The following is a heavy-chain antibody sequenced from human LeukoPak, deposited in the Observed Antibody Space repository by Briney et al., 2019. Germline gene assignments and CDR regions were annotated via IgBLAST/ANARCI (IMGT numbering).Heavy chain of an antibody. D-gene: IGHD6-19*01. V-gene: IGHV3-11*06. CDR3: ARDLDGYSSLNYFDY. Sequence: PGGSLRLSCAASGFTFSDYYMSWIRQAPGKGLEWVSYISSSSSYTNYADSVKGRFTISRDNAKNSLHLQMNSLRAEDTAVYYCARDLDGYSSLNYFDYWGQGTLVTVSS. CDR2: ISSSSSYT. J-gene: IGHJ4*02. CDR1: GFTFSDYY.